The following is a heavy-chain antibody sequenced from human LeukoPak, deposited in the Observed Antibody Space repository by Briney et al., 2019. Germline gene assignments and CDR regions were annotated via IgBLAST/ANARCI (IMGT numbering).Heavy chain of an antibody. CDR1: GFTFSSYA. CDR2: ISSSGGST. J-gene: IGHJ4*02. V-gene: IGHV3-23*01. Sequence: GGSLRLSCAASGFTFSSYAMSWVRQAPGKGLEWVSAISSSGGSTYYADSVKGRLTISRDNSKNTLYLQMNSLRAEDTAVYYCAKVGRRSGYDLGYWGQGTLVTVSS. D-gene: IGHD5-12*01. CDR3: AKVGRRSGYDLGY.